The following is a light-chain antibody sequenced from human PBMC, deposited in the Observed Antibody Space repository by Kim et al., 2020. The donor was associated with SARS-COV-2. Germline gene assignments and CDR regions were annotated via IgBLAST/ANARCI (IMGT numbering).Light chain of an antibody. CDR1: KLGDKY. V-gene: IGLV3-1*01. J-gene: IGLJ2*01. CDR2: QDS. Sequence: SVSPGRTASITCSGDKLGDKYACWYQQKPGQSHVLVIYQDSKRPSGIPERFSGSNSGNTATLTISGTQAMDEADYYCQAWDSSTVVFGGGTQLTVL. CDR3: QAWDSSTVV.